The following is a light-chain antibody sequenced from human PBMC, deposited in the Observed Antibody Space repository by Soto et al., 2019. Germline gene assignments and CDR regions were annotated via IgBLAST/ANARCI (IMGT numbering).Light chain of an antibody. CDR3: QQYNNWPPLT. V-gene: IGKV3-15*01. CDR1: QRVSSN. CDR2: GAS. J-gene: IGKJ4*01. Sequence: EIVMTQSPATLSVSPGERATLSCRASQRVSSNLAWYKQKPGQAPRLLIQGASTRATGIPTRFIGSGSGTEFSLSISSLQSEDFAVYYCQQYNNWPPLTFGGGTKVEIK.